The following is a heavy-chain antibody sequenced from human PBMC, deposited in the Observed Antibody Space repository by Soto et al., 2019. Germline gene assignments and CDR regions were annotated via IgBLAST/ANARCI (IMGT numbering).Heavy chain of an antibody. CDR3: ARRVAAAGVYNWFDP. CDR1: GGSVSSGSYY. V-gene: IGHV4-61*01. D-gene: IGHD6-13*01. CDR2: IYYSGST. Sequence: SETLSLTCTVSGGSVSSGSYYWSWIRQPPGKGLEWIGYIYYSGSTNYNPSLKSRVTISVDTSKNQFSLKLSSVTAADTAVYYCARRVAAAGVYNWFDPWGQGTLVTVSS. J-gene: IGHJ5*02.